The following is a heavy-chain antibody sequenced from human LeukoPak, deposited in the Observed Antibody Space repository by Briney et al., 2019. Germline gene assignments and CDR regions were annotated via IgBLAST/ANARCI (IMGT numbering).Heavy chain of an antibody. V-gene: IGHV3-21*01. Sequence: GSLRLSCAASGFTLSTYNLNWVRQAPGKGLEWVSSISSSSLYIYYADSVKGRFTISRDNAKNSLFLQMNSLRAEDTAVYYCAREGDGYNSPIDYWGQGTLVTVSS. CDR2: ISSSSLYI. CDR3: AREGDGYNSPIDY. J-gene: IGHJ4*02. CDR1: GFTLSTYN. D-gene: IGHD5-24*01.